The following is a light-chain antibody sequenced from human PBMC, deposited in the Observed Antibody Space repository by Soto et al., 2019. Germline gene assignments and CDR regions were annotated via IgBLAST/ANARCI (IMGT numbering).Light chain of an antibody. CDR3: QQYNNWPPYT. Sequence: EIVMTQSPATLSVSPGERATLFCRASQSVTNNLAWYQQKPGQAPRLLIYGASTRATGIPARFIGSGSGTEFTLTFSSLQSEDFAVYHCQQYNNWPPYTFGQGTKLEIK. CDR2: GAS. J-gene: IGKJ2*01. CDR1: QSVTNN. V-gene: IGKV3-15*01.